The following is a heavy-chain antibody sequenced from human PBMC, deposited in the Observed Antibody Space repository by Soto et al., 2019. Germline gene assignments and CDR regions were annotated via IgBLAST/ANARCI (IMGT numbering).Heavy chain of an antibody. D-gene: IGHD1-26*01. CDR3: TRAAIRGELLEY. V-gene: IGHV3-33*01. CDR2: IWHDGSNK. CDR1: GFTFNNYG. J-gene: IGHJ4*02. Sequence: PGGSLRLSCAASGFTFNNYGMHWVRQAPGKGLEWVELIWHDGSNKGYADSVKGRFTISRDNSENTLNLQMNSLRVEDTAVYYCTRAAIRGELLEYWGQGTQVTVSS.